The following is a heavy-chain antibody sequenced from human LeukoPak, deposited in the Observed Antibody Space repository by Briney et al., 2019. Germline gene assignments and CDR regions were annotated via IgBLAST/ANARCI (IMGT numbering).Heavy chain of an antibody. Sequence: PSETLSLTCTVSGGSVNSSSYYWGWIRQPPGKGLEWIGSIYYSGSTYYNPSLKSRVTISVDTSKNQFSLKLSSVTAADTAVYYCARLPYCSSTSCYRVYFDYWGQGTLVTVS. V-gene: IGHV4-39*01. CDR3: ARLPYCSSTSCYRVYFDY. CDR2: IYYSGST. CDR1: GGSVNSSSYY. J-gene: IGHJ4*02. D-gene: IGHD2-2*01.